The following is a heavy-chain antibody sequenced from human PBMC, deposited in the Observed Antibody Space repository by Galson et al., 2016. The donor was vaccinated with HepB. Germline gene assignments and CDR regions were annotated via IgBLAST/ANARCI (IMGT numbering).Heavy chain of an antibody. D-gene: IGHD2-15*01. CDR2: INPNSGNT. V-gene: IGHV1-8*01. CDR3: ARSLPRRVVGEPYYFDY. CDR1: GYTFTSYD. Sequence: SCKASGYTFTSYDINWVRQATGQGLEWMGWINPNSGNTGYAQKFRGRVTVTRYTSISTAYMELSSLSSEDTAMYYCARSLPRRVVGEPYYFDYWGQGTLVTVSS. J-gene: IGHJ4*02.